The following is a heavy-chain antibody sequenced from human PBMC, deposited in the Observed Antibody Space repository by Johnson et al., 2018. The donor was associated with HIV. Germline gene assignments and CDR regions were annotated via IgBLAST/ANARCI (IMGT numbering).Heavy chain of an antibody. Sequence: QVQLVESGGGVVQPGRSLRLSCAASGFTFSSYGMHWVRQAPGKGLEWVAVIWYDGSNKYYADSVKGRFTISRDNSKNTVYLQMNSLRAEDTAVYYCARDQIAAAGAFDIWGQGTMVTVSS. CDR3: ARDQIAAAGAFDI. J-gene: IGHJ3*02. CDR1: GFTFSSYG. CDR2: IWYDGSNK. V-gene: IGHV3-33*08. D-gene: IGHD6-13*01.